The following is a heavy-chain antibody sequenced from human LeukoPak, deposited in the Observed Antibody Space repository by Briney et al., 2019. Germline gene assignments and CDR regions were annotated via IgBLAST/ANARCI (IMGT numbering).Heavy chain of an antibody. D-gene: IGHD2-2*01. Sequence: SETLSLTCAVYGGSFSGYYWSWIRQPPGKGLEWIGEINHSGSTNYNPSLKSRVTISVDTSKNQFSLKLSSVTAADTAVYYCARYEKDIVVVPVAGLFDPWGQGTLVTVPS. CDR1: GGSFSGYY. J-gene: IGHJ5*02. V-gene: IGHV4-34*01. CDR2: INHSGST. CDR3: ARYEKDIVVVPVAGLFDP.